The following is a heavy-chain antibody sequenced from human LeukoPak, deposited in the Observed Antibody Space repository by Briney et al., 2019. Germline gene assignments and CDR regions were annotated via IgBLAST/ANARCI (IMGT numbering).Heavy chain of an antibody. CDR1: GFTFSSYG. Sequence: GGSLRLSCAASGFTFSSYGMHWVRQAPGKGLEWVAVISYDGSNKYYADSVKGRFTISRDNSKNTLYLQMNSLRAEDTAVYYCAKTAIAVAPAYWGQGTLVTVSS. CDR2: ISYDGSNK. D-gene: IGHD6-19*01. CDR3: AKTAIAVAPAY. V-gene: IGHV3-30*18. J-gene: IGHJ4*02.